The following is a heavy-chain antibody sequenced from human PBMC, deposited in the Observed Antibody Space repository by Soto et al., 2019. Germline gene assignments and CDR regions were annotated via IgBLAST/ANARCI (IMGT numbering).Heavy chain of an antibody. CDR2: IRGFSPYT. CDR3: ARDRGYDAHDYYYNAMDV. V-gene: IGHV3-21*01. D-gene: IGHD3-10*01. Sequence: EVQLVESGGGLVKPGGSLRLSCISSGFTFRTYTMNWVRQAPGTGLEWVSGIRGFSPYTFYAESVKGRFTISRDNAKNSLYLQMNSLRAEDTAVYYCARDRGYDAHDYYYNAMDVWGQRTTVTVSS. CDR1: GFTFRTYT. J-gene: IGHJ6*02.